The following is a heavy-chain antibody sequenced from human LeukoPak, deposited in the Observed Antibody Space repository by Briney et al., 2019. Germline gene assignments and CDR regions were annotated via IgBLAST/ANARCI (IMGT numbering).Heavy chain of an antibody. Sequence: GGSLRLSCAASEFTFSTYWMTWVRQAPGEGLVWVANINPNGNEKYYVDSVKGRFTISRDNARNSLSLQMNRLRSDDTAVYYCARGSYKDIWGQGTMVTVSA. V-gene: IGHV3-7*05. CDR3: ARGSYKDI. CDR2: INPNGNEK. J-gene: IGHJ3*02. CDR1: EFTFSTYW. D-gene: IGHD3-10*01.